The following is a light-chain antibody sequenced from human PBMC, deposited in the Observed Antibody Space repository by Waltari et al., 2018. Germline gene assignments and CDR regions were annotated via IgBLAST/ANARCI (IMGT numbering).Light chain of an antibody. CDR3: QQSYSTPPGT. CDR1: QNINDW. CDR2: KAS. V-gene: IGKV1-39*01. J-gene: IGKJ3*01. Sequence: DIQMTQSPSTLSASVGDRVTITCRANQNINDWLSWYQQKPGKAPKVLIYKASNLESGVPSRFSGSGSGTDFTLTISSLQPEDFATYYCQQSYSTPPGTFGPGTKVDIK.